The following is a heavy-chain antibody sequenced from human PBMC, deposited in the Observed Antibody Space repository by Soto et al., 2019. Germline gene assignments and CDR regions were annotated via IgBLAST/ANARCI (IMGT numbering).Heavy chain of an antibody. CDR2: IWYDGSNK. V-gene: IGHV3-33*01. J-gene: IGHJ4*02. Sequence: QVQLVESGGGVVQPGKSLRLSCAASGFTFSTYGMHWVRQAPGKGLEWVAVIWYDGSNKYHGDSLKGRFTISRDNSKNTVYLQRNNLRAEDTAVYYWGRDGSLGDTAVVDSWGQGTLVTVSS. D-gene: IGHD5-18*01. CDR1: GFTFSTYG. CDR3: GRDGSLGDTAVVDS.